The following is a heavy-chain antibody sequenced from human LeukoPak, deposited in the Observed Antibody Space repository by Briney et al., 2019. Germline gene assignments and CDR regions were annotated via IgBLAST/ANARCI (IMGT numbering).Heavy chain of an antibody. Sequence: ASVKVSCKASGYTFTSYGISWVRQAPGQGLEWMGWISAYNGNTNYAQKLQGRVTMTTDTSTSTAYMELRSLRSDDTAVYYCARGGSAGYDFWSGYYASVDYYFDYWGQGTLVTVSS. CDR2: ISAYNGNT. D-gene: IGHD3-3*01. CDR1: GYTFTSYG. J-gene: IGHJ4*02. CDR3: ARGGSAGYDFWSGYYASVDYYFDY. V-gene: IGHV1-18*01.